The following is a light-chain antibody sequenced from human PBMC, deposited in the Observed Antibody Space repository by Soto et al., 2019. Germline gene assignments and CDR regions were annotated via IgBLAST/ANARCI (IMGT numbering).Light chain of an antibody. CDR2: WAS. J-gene: IGKJ1*01. Sequence: IVMTQSPDSLAVSLGERATINCKSSQTVLYSSNNKNYLAWYQHKPGQPPKLLIHWASTRESGVPDRFNGSGSGTDFTLTISCLQAEDVAVYYCQQYYGTPWRFGQATKVGIK. CDR3: QQYYGTPWR. CDR1: QTVLYSSNNKNY. V-gene: IGKV4-1*01.